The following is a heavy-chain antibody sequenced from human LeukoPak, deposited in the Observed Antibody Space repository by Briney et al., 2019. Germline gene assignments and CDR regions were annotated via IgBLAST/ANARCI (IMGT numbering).Heavy chain of an antibody. Sequence: GSLRLSCAASGFTFSSYWMHWVRQAPGKGLVWVSRINSDGSSTSYADSVKGRFTISRDNAKNTLYLQMNNLRAEDTAVYYCATRSSAVAGFDYWGQGTLVTVSS. CDR3: ATRSSAVAGFDY. CDR1: GFTFSSYW. J-gene: IGHJ4*02. D-gene: IGHD6-19*01. V-gene: IGHV3-74*01. CDR2: INSDGSST.